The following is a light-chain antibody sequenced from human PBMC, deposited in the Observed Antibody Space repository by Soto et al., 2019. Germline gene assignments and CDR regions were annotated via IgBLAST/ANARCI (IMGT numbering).Light chain of an antibody. V-gene: IGKV3D-15*01. CDR3: QLYGISPH. J-gene: IGKJ5*01. Sequence: EILITQFPAPLSVSPGERATLSFRASQSVSSNLAWYQQKPGQAPRLLIYGASTRATGIPDRFSGSASGTDFTLTINRLEPEDFAVYYCQLYGISPHFGQGTRLEI. CDR2: GAS. CDR1: QSVSSN.